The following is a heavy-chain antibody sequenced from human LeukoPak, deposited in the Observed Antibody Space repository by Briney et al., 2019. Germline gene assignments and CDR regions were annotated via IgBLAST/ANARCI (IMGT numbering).Heavy chain of an antibody. Sequence: LTGGSLRLSCAASGFTFSNYATNWVRQAPGRGLEWVSAISGSGGSTYYADSVKGRFTISRDNSKNTLYLQMNSLRAEDTAVYYCAKDLAGSGSYSFDYWGQGTLVTVSS. CDR1: GFTFSNYA. V-gene: IGHV3-23*01. CDR3: AKDLAGSGSYSFDY. J-gene: IGHJ4*02. CDR2: ISGSGGST. D-gene: IGHD1-26*01.